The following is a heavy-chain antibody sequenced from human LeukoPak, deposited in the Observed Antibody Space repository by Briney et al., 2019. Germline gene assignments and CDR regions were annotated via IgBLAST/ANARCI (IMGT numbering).Heavy chain of an antibody. CDR1: AGSVTSGDYD. V-gene: IGHV4-61*08. D-gene: IGHD3-10*01. CDR3: ARSQTYYGSRDY. J-gene: IGHJ4*02. Sequence: SETLSLTCTVAAGSVTSGDYDWSWLRQPPGKALEWIGFVYYTGSTYYTPSLECRATISVDTSKNQFSVKLSSVTAPDTAVYSCARSQTYYGSRDYWSPGTLVTVSS. CDR2: VYYTGST.